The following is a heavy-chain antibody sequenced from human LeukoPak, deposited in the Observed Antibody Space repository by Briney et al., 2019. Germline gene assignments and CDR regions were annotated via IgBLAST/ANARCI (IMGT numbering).Heavy chain of an antibody. V-gene: IGHV1-18*01. CDR2: ISAYNGNT. D-gene: IGHD4-17*01. J-gene: IGHJ4*02. Sequence: ASVKVSCKASGYTFTSYGISWVRQAPGQGLEWMGWISAYNGNTNYAQKLQGRVTMTTDTSTSTAYMELRSLRSDDTAVYYCARSNYGDYSAPFDSWGQGTRVTVSS. CDR1: GYTFTSYG. CDR3: ARSNYGDYSAPFDS.